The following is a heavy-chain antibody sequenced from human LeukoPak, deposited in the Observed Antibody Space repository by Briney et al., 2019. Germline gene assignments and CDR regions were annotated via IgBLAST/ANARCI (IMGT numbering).Heavy chain of an antibody. CDR2: ISWNSGSI. Sequence: GGSLRLSCAASGFTFGDYAMHWVRQAPGKGLEWVSGISWNSGSIGYADSVKGRFTISRDNAKNSLYLQMNSLRAEDTALYYCAKDISFGYYYYMDVWGKGTTVTVSS. J-gene: IGHJ6*03. CDR1: GFTFGDYA. CDR3: AKDISFGYYYYMDV. V-gene: IGHV3-9*01. D-gene: IGHD3-16*01.